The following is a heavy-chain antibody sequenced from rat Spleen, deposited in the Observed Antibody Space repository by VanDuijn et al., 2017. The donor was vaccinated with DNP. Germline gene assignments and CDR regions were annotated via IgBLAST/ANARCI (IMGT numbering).Heavy chain of an antibody. CDR3: ARHDYSEPFDY. CDR2: ITNSGDRS. Sequence: EVHLVESGGGLVQPGSPLKLSCAASGFTFSSNWLNWIRQAPGKGLEWVASITNSGDRSYYSDSVKGRFTMSRDNAKSTLYLQMDSLRSEDTATYYCARHDYSEPFDYWGQGVMVTVSS. V-gene: IGHV5-31*01. J-gene: IGHJ2*01. D-gene: IGHD1-1*01. CDR1: GFTFSSNW.